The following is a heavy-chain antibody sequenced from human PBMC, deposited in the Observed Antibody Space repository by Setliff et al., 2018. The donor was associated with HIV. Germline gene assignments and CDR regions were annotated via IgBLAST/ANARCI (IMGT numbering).Heavy chain of an antibody. CDR3: ARQMPFSCIGTGCFYDY. CDR2: FYRSGNT. V-gene: IGHV4-38-2*01. J-gene: IGHJ4*02. D-gene: IGHD2-2*01. CDR1: GYSISSGYS. Sequence: SETLSLTCAVSGYSISSGYSWGWIRQPQGKGLEWIGSFYRSGNTYYNPSLNSRATVSVDTSKTQLPHNLTSVTAADTAVYYCARQMPFSCIGTGCFYDYWCQGTLVTVSS.